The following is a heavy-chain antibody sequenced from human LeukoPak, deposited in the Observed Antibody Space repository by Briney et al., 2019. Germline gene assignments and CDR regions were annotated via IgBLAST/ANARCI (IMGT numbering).Heavy chain of an antibody. V-gene: IGHV4-59*08. D-gene: IGHD6-25*01. Sequence: SETLSLTCTVSGGSISSHYWSWIRQPPGKGLEWIGYIYYSGSTNYNPSLKSRVTISVDTSKNQFSLKLSSVTAADTAVYYCASPGPSGYYYYGMDVWGQGTTVTVSS. J-gene: IGHJ6*02. CDR2: IYYSGST. CDR1: GGSISSHY. CDR3: ASPGPSGYYYYGMDV.